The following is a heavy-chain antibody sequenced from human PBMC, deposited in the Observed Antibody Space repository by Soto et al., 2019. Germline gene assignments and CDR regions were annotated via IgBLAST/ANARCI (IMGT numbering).Heavy chain of an antibody. Sequence: QVQLVQSGAEVKKPGASVNVSCKASGYTFTVYYMHWVRQAPGQGLEWMGCINPKSGGTMYPQKFQGRVTMTWDTSISTADMALTRLRSDDTAVYYCARDLAKGGGSAGFDYWGQGTLVTVSS. CDR3: ARDLAKGGGSAGFDY. CDR1: GYTFTVYY. CDR2: INPKSGGT. V-gene: IGHV1-2*02. J-gene: IGHJ4*02. D-gene: IGHD1-26*01.